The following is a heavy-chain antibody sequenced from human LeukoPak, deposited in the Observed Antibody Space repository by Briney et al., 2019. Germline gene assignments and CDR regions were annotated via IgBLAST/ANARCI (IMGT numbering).Heavy chain of an antibody. CDR3: ARLVRSVAGPRDDY. J-gene: IGHJ4*02. V-gene: IGHV1-2*02. CDR1: GYTFTGYY. CDR2: INPNSGGT. Sequence: WASVKVSCKASGYTFTGYYMHWVRQAPGQGLEWMGWINPNSGGTNYAQKFQGRVTMTRDTSISTAYMELSRLRSDDTAVYYCARLVRSVAGPRDDYWGQGTLVTVSS. D-gene: IGHD6-19*01.